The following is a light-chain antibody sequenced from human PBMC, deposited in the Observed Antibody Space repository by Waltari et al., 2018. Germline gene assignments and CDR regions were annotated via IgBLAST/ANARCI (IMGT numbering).Light chain of an antibody. Sequence: DVVMTQSPLSLPVIFGQTASITCRSSQSLVHSDGRTYLNWFQQRPGQSPRRLIYKVSNRDSGVPDRFSGSGSGTEFTLEISRVEAADVAVYYCMQGTYWLRTFGQGTKLEIE. CDR2: KVS. CDR1: QSLVHSDGRTY. V-gene: IGKV2-30*02. J-gene: IGKJ2*01. CDR3: MQGTYWLRT.